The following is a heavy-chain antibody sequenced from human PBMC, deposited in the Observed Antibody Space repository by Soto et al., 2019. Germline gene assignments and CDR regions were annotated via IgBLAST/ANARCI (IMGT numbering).Heavy chain of an antibody. CDR2: INHSGST. CDR1: GGSFSGYY. D-gene: IGHD3-10*01. V-gene: IGHV4-34*01. J-gene: IGHJ4*02. CDR3: ARPRPYDSGLVY. Sequence: QVQLQQWGAGLLKPSETLSLTCAVYGGSFSGYYWSWIRQPPGKGLEWIGEINHSGSTNYNPSLKSRVTISVDTSKNQFSLKLSSVTAADTAVYYCARPRPYDSGLVYWGQGTLVTVSS.